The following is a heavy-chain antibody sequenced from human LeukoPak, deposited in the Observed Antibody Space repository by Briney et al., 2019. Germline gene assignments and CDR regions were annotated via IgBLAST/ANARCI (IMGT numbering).Heavy chain of an antibody. CDR2: MNPKTGRT. CDR1: RYTFSSYD. CDR3: ARLSQTPDYYSSGGYYYLGY. Sequence: ASVTVSCKASRYTFSSYDINWVREAAGQGLEWMGWMNPKTGRTDFAQTLQGRLTITRDTSISTAYMEMSSLRSEDTAVYYCARLSQTPDYYSSGGYYYLGYWGQGTPVTVSS. D-gene: IGHD3-22*01. J-gene: IGHJ4*02. V-gene: IGHV1-8*01.